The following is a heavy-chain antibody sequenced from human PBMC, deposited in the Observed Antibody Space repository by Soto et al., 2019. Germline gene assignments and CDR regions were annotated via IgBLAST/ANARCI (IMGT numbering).Heavy chain of an antibody. CDR1: GGSISSGGYY. CDR3: ARGEVGSSTSCYPY. V-gene: IGHV4-31*03. CDR2: IYYSGST. D-gene: IGHD2-2*01. J-gene: IGHJ4*02. Sequence: QVQLQESGPGLVKPSQTLSLTCTVSGGSISSGGYYWSWIRQHPGKGLEWIGYIYYSGSTYYNPSLKSRVTIAVDTSKNQFSLKLSSVTAADTAVYYCARGEVGSSTSCYPYWGQGTLVTVSS.